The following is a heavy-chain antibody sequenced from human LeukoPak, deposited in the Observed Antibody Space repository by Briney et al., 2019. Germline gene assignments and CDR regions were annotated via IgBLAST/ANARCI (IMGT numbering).Heavy chain of an antibody. CDR2: IWYEGRNK. D-gene: IGHD6-19*01. Sequence: GGSLRLSCAASGFTFSNYGMHWVRQAPGKGLEWVAVIWYEGRNKYYADSVKGRFTISRDDSKNTLYLQMNSLRAEDTAVYYCARVQYSSGRSYYFDYWGQGTLVTVSS. CDR1: GFTFSNYG. CDR3: ARVQYSSGRSYYFDY. V-gene: IGHV3-33*01. J-gene: IGHJ4*02.